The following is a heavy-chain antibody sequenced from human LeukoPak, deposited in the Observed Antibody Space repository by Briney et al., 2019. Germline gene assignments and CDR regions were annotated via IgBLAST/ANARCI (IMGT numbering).Heavy chain of an antibody. D-gene: IGHD4-23*01. Sequence: PSETLSLTCTVSGGSISSSSYYWGWIRQPPGKGLEWIGSIYYSGSTYYNPSLKSRVTISVDTSKNQFSLKLSSVTAADTAVYYCARDFGRDYGGNPIDYWGQGTLVTVSS. J-gene: IGHJ4*02. CDR1: GGSISSSSYY. CDR3: ARDFGRDYGGNPIDY. CDR2: IYYSGST. V-gene: IGHV4-39*07.